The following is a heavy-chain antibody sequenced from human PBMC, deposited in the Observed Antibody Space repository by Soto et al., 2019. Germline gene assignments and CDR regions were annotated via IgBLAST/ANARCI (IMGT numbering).Heavy chain of an antibody. D-gene: IGHD3-9*01. CDR3: TGGGILTGYYFHYYYGMDV. V-gene: IGHV3-15*01. CDR1: GLTFSDAW. CDR2: IKSNADGGTT. Sequence: PGGSLRLSCAVSGLTFSDAWMIWVRQAPGKGLEWVGHIKSNADGGTTDYAAPVKGRFTISRDDSKSIAYLQMNSLKTEDTAVYYCTGGGILTGYYFHYYYGMDVWGQGTTVTVSS. J-gene: IGHJ6*02.